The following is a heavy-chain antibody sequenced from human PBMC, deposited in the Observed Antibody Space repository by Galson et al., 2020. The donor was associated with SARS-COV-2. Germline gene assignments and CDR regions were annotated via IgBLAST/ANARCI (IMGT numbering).Heavy chain of an antibody. J-gene: IGHJ4*02. CDR2: IFYDGSDK. CDR1: GFTFKSHA. Sequence: GGSLRLSCAASGFTFKSHAMHWVRQAPGKGLEWVAQIFYDGSDKYYVDSVKGRFTISRDDSENTVYRQMNNLRADDPAVYFCARDGQSSSGWAFDYWGQGTLVTVSS. V-gene: IGHV3-33*01. CDR3: ARDGQSSSGWAFDY. D-gene: IGHD6-19*01.